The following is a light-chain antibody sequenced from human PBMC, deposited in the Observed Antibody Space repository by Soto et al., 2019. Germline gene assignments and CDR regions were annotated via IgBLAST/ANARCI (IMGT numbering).Light chain of an antibody. J-gene: IGKJ1*01. V-gene: IGKV3-20*01. CDR2: GAS. Sequence: EIVLTQSPGTLSLSPGERATLSCRASQSVSSSFLTWYQQKPGQAPRLLIYGASSRATGIPDRFSGSGSGTDFTLTISRLEPEDFAVYYCQQYDNLPPTWTFGQGTKVEIE. CDR3: QQYDNLPPTWT. CDR1: QSVSSSF.